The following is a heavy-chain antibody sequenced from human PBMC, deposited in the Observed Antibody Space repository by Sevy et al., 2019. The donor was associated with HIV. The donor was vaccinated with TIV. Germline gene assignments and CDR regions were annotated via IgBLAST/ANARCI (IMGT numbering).Heavy chain of an antibody. V-gene: IGHV1-18*01. CDR2: ISGYNGKT. D-gene: IGHD1-7*01. Sequence: ASVKVSCKASGYSFTSYGISWVRQAPGQGLEWMGWISGYNGKTNYEQKLQGRVTMTTDTSTGTAYMELRSLISDDTAVYYCARDNWNYGDSYGMDVWGQGTTVTVSS. CDR3: ARDNWNYGDSYGMDV. J-gene: IGHJ6*02. CDR1: GYSFTSYG.